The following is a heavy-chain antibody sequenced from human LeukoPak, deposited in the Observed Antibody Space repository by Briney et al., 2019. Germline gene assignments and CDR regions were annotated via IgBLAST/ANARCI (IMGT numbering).Heavy chain of an antibody. J-gene: IGHJ6*04. CDR1: GYTFTDYA. Sequence: ASVKVSCKASGYTFTDYAIHWVRQAPGQRPEWLGWINAHNGPTEYSPKFMDRVTITRDTSANTAYMELSSLRSEDTAVYYCARGGSGSFYYYYGMDVWGKGTTVTVSS. V-gene: IGHV1-3*01. CDR3: ARGGSGSFYYYYGMDV. D-gene: IGHD3-10*01. CDR2: INAHNGPT.